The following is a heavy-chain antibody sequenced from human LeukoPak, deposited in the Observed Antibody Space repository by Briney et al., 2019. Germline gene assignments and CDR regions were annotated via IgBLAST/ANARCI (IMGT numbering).Heavy chain of an antibody. V-gene: IGHV3-53*01. D-gene: IGHD2-2*01. CDR3: ARANYCTDTTCYAYYFDY. J-gene: IGHJ4*02. Sequence: GGSLRLSCAASGFSFSNAWMSWVRQAPGKGLEWVPVINTANDTFYTDSVKGRFTVSRDNSKNTFYLQMNSLRADDTAIYYCARANYCTDTTCYAYYFDYWGQGTLVTVSS. CDR1: GFSFSNAW. CDR2: INTANDT.